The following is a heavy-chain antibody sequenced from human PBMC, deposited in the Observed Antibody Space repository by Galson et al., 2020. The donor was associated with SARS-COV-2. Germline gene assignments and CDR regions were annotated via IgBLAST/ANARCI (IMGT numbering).Heavy chain of an antibody. CDR3: ARARDTAMFGIYYYGMDV. V-gene: IGHV1-18*01. J-gene: IGHJ6*02. Sequence: ASVKVSCKASGYTFTSYGISWVRQAPGQGLEWMGWISAYNGNTNYAQKLQGRVTMTTDTSTSTAYMELRSLRSDDTAVYYCARARDTAMFGIYYYGMDVWGQGTTVTVSS. CDR1: GYTFTSYG. CDR2: ISAYNGNT. D-gene: IGHD5-18*01.